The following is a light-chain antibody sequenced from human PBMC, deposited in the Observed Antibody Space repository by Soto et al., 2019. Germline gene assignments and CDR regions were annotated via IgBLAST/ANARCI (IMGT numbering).Light chain of an antibody. J-gene: IGKJ1*01. Sequence: EIVLTQSPATLSLSPGERATLSCRASQSVGSYLAWYQQKPGQAPRLLIYDASNRATGIPARFSGSGSGTEFTLTISSLQSEDFAVYYCQQYGSSGTFGQGTKVDI. CDR1: QSVGSY. CDR3: QQYGSSGT. V-gene: IGKV3-11*01. CDR2: DAS.